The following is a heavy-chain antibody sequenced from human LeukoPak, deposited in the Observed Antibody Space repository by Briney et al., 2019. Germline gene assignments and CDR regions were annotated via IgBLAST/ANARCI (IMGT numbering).Heavy chain of an antibody. CDR1: GGSISSYY. CDR2: IYYSGST. CDR3: AREVIAARHRSPNWFDP. Sequence: PSETLSLTCTVSGGSISSYYWSWIRQHPGKGLEWIGYIYYSGSTYYNPSLKSRVTISVDTSKNQFSLKLSSVTAADTAVYYCAREVIAARHRSPNWFDPWGQGTLVTVSS. J-gene: IGHJ5*02. D-gene: IGHD6-6*01. V-gene: IGHV4-59*06.